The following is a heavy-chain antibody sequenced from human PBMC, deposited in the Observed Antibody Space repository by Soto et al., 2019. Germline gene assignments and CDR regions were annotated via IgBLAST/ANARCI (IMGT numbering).Heavy chain of an antibody. V-gene: IGHV3-30*18. D-gene: IGHD4-17*01. Sequence: QPGGSLRLSCAASGFTFSSYGMHWVRQAPGKGLEWVAVISYDGSNKYYADSVKGRFTISRDNSKNTLYLQMNSLRAEDTAVYYCXKADYGDYGYYYYGMDVWGQGTTVTVSS. CDR2: ISYDGSNK. CDR3: XKADYGDYGYYYYGMDV. J-gene: IGHJ6*02. CDR1: GFTFSSYG.